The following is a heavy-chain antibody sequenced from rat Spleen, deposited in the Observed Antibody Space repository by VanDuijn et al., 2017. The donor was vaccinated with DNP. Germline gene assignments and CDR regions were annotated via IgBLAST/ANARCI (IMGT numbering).Heavy chain of an antibody. Sequence: EVQLVESGGGLVQPGGSMTLSCVASGFTLSDFYMGWVRQAPPTGLEWVATINPDGSNTYCKDSVKGRFTISRDNAENTVYLEMNSLRSEDTATYYCTKDLQWYAMDAWGQGTSVTVSS. CDR1: GFTLSDFY. V-gene: IGHV5-25*01. CDR3: TKDLQWYAMDA. J-gene: IGHJ4*01. D-gene: IGHD1-1*01. CDR2: INPDGSNT.